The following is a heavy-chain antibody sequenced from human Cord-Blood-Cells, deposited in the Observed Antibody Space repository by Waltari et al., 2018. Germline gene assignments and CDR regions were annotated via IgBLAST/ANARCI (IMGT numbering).Heavy chain of an antibody. J-gene: IGHJ5*02. D-gene: IGHD3-22*01. CDR2: FDPKDGET. Sequence: QVQLVQSGAEVKKPGASVKVSCKVSGYTLTELSMHWVRQAPGKGLEWMGGFDPKDGETIYAQKFQGRVTMTEDTSTDTAYMGLSSLRSEDTAVYYCATYPQYYDSSGYYPWGQGTLVTVSS. CDR3: ATYPQYYDSSGYYP. CDR1: GYTLTELS. V-gene: IGHV1-24*01.